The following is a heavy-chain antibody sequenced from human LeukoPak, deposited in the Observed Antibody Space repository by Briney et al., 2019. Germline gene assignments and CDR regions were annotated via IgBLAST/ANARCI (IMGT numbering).Heavy chain of an antibody. Sequence: PGGSLRLSCAASGFTFSSYAMSWVRQAPGKGLEWVSAISGSGGSTYYANSVKGRFTISRDNSKNTLYLQMNSLRAEDTAVYYCAKVRYSSGWYENYWGQGTLVTVSS. J-gene: IGHJ4*02. CDR1: GFTFSSYA. D-gene: IGHD6-19*01. CDR3: AKVRYSSGWYENY. CDR2: ISGSGGST. V-gene: IGHV3-23*01.